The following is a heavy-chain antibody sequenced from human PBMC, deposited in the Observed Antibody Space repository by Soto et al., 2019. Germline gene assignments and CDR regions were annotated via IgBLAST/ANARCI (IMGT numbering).Heavy chain of an antibody. D-gene: IGHD2-2*01. J-gene: IGHJ6*03. CDR3: ASHDCRSTSCYDYYYYYMDV. V-gene: IGHV4-31*03. CDR2: IYYSGST. CDR1: GGSISSGGYY. Sequence: SETLSLTCTVSGGSISSGGYYWSWIRQHPGKGLEWIGYIYYSGSTYYNPSLKSRVTISVDTSKNQFSLKLSSVTAADTAVYYCASHDCRSTSCYDYYYYYMDVWGKGTTVTVSS.